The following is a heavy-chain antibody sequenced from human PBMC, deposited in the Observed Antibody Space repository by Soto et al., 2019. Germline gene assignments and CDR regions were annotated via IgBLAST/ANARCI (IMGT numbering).Heavy chain of an antibody. CDR1: GGTFSSYA. J-gene: IGHJ4*02. D-gene: IGHD3-22*01. CDR2: IIPIFGTA. CDR3: ARQGGVLYDSSGYSTSPGDY. V-gene: IGHV1-69*13. Sequence: ASVKVSCKASGGTFSSYAISWVRQAPGQGLEWMGGIIPIFGTANYAQKFQGRVTITADESTSTAYMELSSLRSEDTAVYYCARQGGVLYDSSGYSTSPGDYWGQGTLVTVSS.